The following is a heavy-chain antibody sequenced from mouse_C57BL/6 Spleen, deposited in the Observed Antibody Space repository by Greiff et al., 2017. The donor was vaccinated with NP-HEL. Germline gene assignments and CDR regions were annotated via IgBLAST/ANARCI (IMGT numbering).Heavy chain of an antibody. Sequence: VQLQQPGAELVMPGASVKLSCKASGYTFTSYWMHRVKQRPGQGLEWIGEIDPSDSYTNYNQKFKGKSTLTVDKSSSTAYMQLSSLTSEDSAVYYCARSATVVATKYFDVWGTGTTVTVSS. D-gene: IGHD1-1*01. V-gene: IGHV1-69*01. CDR2: IDPSDSYT. CDR1: GYTFTSYW. J-gene: IGHJ1*03. CDR3: ARSATVVATKYFDV.